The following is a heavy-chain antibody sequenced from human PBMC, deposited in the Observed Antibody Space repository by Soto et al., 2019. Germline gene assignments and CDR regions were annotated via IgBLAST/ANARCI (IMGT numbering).Heavy chain of an antibody. D-gene: IGHD2-21*02. J-gene: IGHJ1*01. V-gene: IGHV4-39*07. CDR2: IYYSGST. Sequence: SETLSLTCTVSGGSISSSSYYWGWIRQPPGKGLEWIGSIYYSGSTYYNPSLKSRVTISVDTSKNQFSLKLSSVTAADTAVYYCARLDRLAYCGGDCYSGAEYFQHWGQGTLVTVSS. CDR1: GGSISSSSYY. CDR3: ARLDRLAYCGGDCYSGAEYFQH.